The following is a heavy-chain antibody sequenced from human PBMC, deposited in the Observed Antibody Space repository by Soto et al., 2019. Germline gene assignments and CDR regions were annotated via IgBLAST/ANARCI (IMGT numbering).Heavy chain of an antibody. CDR1: GYTFTSYD. D-gene: IGHD2-15*01. Sequence: ASVKVSCKASGYTFTSYDINWVRQATGQGLEWMGWMNPNSGNTGYAQKFQGRVTMTRNTSISTAYMELSSLRSEDTAVYYCARGICSGGSCYYYYYYMDVWGIGTTVTVSS. J-gene: IGHJ6*03. V-gene: IGHV1-8*01. CDR2: MNPNSGNT. CDR3: ARGICSGGSCYYYYYYMDV.